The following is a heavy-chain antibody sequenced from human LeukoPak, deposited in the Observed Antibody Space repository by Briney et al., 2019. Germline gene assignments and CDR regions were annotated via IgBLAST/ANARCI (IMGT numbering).Heavy chain of an antibody. V-gene: IGHV3-23*01. J-gene: IGHJ4*02. Sequence: AGSLRLSCAASGFTFSSYAMSWVRQAPGKGLEWVSAISGSGGSTYYADSVKGRFTVSRDNSKNTLYLQMNSLRAEDTAVYYCAKDRYYYDSSGYSAGDYWGQGTLVPVSS. D-gene: IGHD3-22*01. CDR2: ISGSGGST. CDR3: AKDRYYYDSSGYSAGDY. CDR1: GFTFSSYA.